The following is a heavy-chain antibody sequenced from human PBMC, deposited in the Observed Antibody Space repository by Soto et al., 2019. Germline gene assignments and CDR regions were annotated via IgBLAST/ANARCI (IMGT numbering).Heavy chain of an antibody. CDR3: ARDKITGLFDY. Sequence: SETLSLTCTVSGGSIRETNWWSWIRQPPGTGLEWIGEINHSGSTNYNPSLKSRVTISVDTSKNQFSLKLTSVTAADTAVYYCARDKITGLFDYWGQGTLVTVSS. V-gene: IGHV4-4*02. D-gene: IGHD2-8*02. CDR2: INHSGST. J-gene: IGHJ4*02. CDR1: GGSIRETNW.